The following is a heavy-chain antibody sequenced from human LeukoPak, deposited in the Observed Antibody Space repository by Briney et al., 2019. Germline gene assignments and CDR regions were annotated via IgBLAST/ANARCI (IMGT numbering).Heavy chain of an antibody. CDR3: AKDLEDIAVVVAATLTNYYYYGMDV. V-gene: IGHV3-30*18. J-gene: IGHJ6*04. D-gene: IGHD2-15*01. CDR1: GFTFSSYG. CDR2: ISYDGSNK. Sequence: GRSLRLSCAASGFTFSSYGMHWVRPAPGKGLEWVAVISYDGSNKYCADSVKGRFTIFRDNSKNTLYLQMNSLRAEDTAVYYCAKDLEDIAVVVAATLTNYYYYGMDVWGKGTTVTVSS.